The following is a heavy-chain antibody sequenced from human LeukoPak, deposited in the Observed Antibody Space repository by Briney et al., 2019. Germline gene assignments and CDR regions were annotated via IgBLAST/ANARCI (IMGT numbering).Heavy chain of an antibody. CDR3: ARGNYYGSGRAFDI. CDR1: GFTFSSYA. D-gene: IGHD3-10*01. J-gene: IGHJ3*02. CDR2: ISYDGSNK. V-gene: IGHV3-30-3*01. Sequence: PGRSLRLSCAASGFTFSSYAMHWVRQAPGKGLEWVAVISYDGSNKYYADSVKGRFTISRDNSKNTLYLQMNSLRAEDTAVYYCARGNYYGSGRAFDIWGQGTMVTVSS.